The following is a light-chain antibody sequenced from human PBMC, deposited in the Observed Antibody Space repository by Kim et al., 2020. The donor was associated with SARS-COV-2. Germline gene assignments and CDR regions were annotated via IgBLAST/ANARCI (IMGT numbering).Light chain of an antibody. Sequence: QSALTQPASVSGSPGQSITISCTGTSSDVGGYNYVSWYQQHPGKAPKLMIYDVSTRPSGVSNRFSGSKSGNTASLTISGLQAEDEADYYCSSYTTRSTWVCGGGTQLTVL. J-gene: IGLJ3*02. V-gene: IGLV2-14*03. CDR3: SSYTTRSTWV. CDR2: DVS. CDR1: SSDVGGYNY.